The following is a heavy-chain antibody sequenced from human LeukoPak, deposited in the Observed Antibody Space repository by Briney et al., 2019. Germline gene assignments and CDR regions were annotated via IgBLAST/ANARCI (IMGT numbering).Heavy chain of an antibody. D-gene: IGHD6-19*01. CDR1: GGSISLSYYY. J-gene: IGHJ4*02. CDR3: AIYSSGFGY. Sequence: SETLSLTCSVSGGSISLSYYYWGWIRQPPGKALEWIGSVYYSGSTYYNPSLKSRVTISVDTSKNQFSLKLSSVTAADTAVYYCAIYSSGFGYWGQGTLVTVSS. V-gene: IGHV4-39*07. CDR2: VYYSGST.